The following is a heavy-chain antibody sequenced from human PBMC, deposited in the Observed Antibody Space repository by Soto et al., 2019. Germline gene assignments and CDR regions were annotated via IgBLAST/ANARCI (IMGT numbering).Heavy chain of an antibody. D-gene: IGHD1-1*01. J-gene: IGHJ4*02. CDR2: IYYSGGT. CDR3: ARESEDRHRTNFDY. V-gene: IGHV4-59*01. Sequence: SETLSLTCTVSGGFISRYFWSWIRQPPGKGLELIGYIYYSGGTNYNPRLKSRFTISVDTSKTQCSLRLSSVTAADTAVYYCARESEDRHRTNFDYCGEGTLVLVSS. CDR1: GGFISRYF.